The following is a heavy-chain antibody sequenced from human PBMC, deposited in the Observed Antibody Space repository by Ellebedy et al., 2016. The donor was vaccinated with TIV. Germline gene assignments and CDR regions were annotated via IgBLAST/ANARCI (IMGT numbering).Heavy chain of an antibody. D-gene: IGHD6-19*01. J-gene: IGHJ4*02. CDR3: ARHANSGEYAFDC. CDR2: IHNSVTA. CDR1: GASIGGYF. Sequence: MPSETLSLTCAVSGASIGGYFWSWIRQHPGKGLEWIAYIHNSVTASYNPSLKSRVTISEDTSKNQFSLKLSSVTAADTAVYYCARHANSGEYAFDCWGQGSPVTVSS. V-gene: IGHV4-59*08.